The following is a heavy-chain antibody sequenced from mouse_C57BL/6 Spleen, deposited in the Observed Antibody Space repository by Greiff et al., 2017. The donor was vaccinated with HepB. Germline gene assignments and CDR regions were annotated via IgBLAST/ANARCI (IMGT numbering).Heavy chain of an antibody. CDR3: ARRSYYGSNLDY. CDR1: GYTFTSYW. CDR2: IAPNSGGT. D-gene: IGHD1-1*01. J-gene: IGHJ2*01. Sequence: QVQLQQPGAELVKPGASVKLSCKASGYTFTSYWMHWVKQRPGRGLEWIGRIAPNSGGTKYNEKFKSKATLTVDKPSSTAYMQLSRLTSEDSAVYYGARRSYYGSNLDYWGQGTTLTVSS. V-gene: IGHV1-72*01.